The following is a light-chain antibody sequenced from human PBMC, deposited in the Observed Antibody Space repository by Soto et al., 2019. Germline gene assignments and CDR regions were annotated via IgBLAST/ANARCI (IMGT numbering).Light chain of an antibody. CDR2: DTS. J-gene: IGLJ1*01. CDR1: TGTVTSGHY. CDR3: LLSDSFAGV. Sequence: QAVVTQEPSLTVSPGGTVTLTCGSSTGTVTSGHYPYWFQQKPGQAPRTLIYDTSNKHSWTPARFSGSLLGGKAALTLSGAQPEDEAEYYCLLSDSFAGVFGTGTKVTVL. V-gene: IGLV7-46*01.